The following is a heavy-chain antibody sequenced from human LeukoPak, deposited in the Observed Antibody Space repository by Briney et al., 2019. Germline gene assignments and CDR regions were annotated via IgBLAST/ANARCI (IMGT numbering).Heavy chain of an antibody. D-gene: IGHD6-13*01. V-gene: IGHV4-61*05. J-gene: IGHJ4*02. CDR3: ARRRDSRSWLDS. Sequence: PSETLSLTCIVSGDSISSTSYYWAWIRQPPGKGLEWIGYISYTGSTNYSPSLRSRVTVSADTSKNQFSLRLSSVTAADMAIYYCARRRDSRSWLDSWGQGALVTVSS. CDR1: GDSISSTSYY. CDR2: ISYTGST.